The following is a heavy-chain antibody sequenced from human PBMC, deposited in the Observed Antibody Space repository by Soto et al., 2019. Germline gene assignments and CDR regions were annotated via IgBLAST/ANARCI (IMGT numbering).Heavy chain of an antibody. CDR3: ARLRYGDYITNYYYMDV. Sequence: SETLSLTCTVSGGSISSYYWSWIRQPPGKGLEWIGYTYYSGSTNYNPSLKSRVTISVDTSKNQFSLKLSSVTAADTAVYYCARLRYGDYITNYYYMDVWGKGTTVTVSS. D-gene: IGHD4-17*01. CDR2: TYYSGST. J-gene: IGHJ6*03. V-gene: IGHV4-59*01. CDR1: GGSISSYY.